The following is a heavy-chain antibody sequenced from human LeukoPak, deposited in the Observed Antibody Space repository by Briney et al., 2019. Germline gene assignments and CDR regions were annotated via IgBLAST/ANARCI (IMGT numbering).Heavy chain of an antibody. V-gene: IGHV1-69*13. CDR3: AREEGGSSTSWSDTDWFDP. CDR1: GGTFSSYA. J-gene: IGHJ5*02. Sequence: ASVKVSCKASGGTFSSYAISWVRQAPGQGLEWMGGIIPIFGTANYARKFQGRVTITADESTSTAYMELSSLRSEDTAVYYCAREEGGSSTSWSDTDWFDPWGQGTLVTVSS. D-gene: IGHD2-2*01. CDR2: IIPIFGTA.